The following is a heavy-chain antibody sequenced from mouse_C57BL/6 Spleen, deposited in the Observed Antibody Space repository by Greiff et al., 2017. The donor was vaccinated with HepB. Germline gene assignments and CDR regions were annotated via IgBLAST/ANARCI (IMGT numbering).Heavy chain of an antibody. CDR1: GFSLTSYG. CDR3: AKEGYYYGSSYWYFDV. V-gene: IGHV2-5*01. D-gene: IGHD1-1*01. CDR2: IWRGGST. J-gene: IGHJ1*03. Sequence: VQLVESGPGLVQPSQSLSITCTVSGFSLTSYGVHWVRQSPGKGLEWLGVIWRGGSTDYNAAFMSRLSITKDNSKSQVFFKMNSLQADDTAIYYCAKEGYYYGSSYWYFDVWGTGTTVTVSS.